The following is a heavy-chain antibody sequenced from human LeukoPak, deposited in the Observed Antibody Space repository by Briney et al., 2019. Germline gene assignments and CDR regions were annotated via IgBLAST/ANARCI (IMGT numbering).Heavy chain of an antibody. CDR1: GGSISNYY. V-gene: IGHV4-59*01. CDR3: AREASYYDSSGFDY. D-gene: IGHD3-22*01. Sequence: PSETVSLTCTVSGGSISNYYWSWIRQPPGKGLEWIGYIYSSGSTKYNPSLKSRVTISVDTSKNQFSLKLSSVTAADTAVFYCAREASYYDSSGFDYWGQGTLVTVSS. CDR2: IYSSGST. J-gene: IGHJ4*02.